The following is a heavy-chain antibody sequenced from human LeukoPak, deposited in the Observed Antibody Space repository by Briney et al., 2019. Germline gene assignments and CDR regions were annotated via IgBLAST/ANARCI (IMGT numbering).Heavy chain of an antibody. V-gene: IGHV1-8*01. CDR1: GFTFTSYD. CDR3: VRDGEGAGISVSYWFDP. D-gene: IGHD6-13*01. CDR2: MNPNTGNT. J-gene: IGHJ5*02. Sequence: ASVKVSCKASGFTFTSYDINWVRQASGQGFEWMGWMNPNTGNTGYAQKFQGRVTMTRDTSTSTAYMELRGLRSEDTAVYYCVRDGEGAGISVSYWFDPWGQGTLVTVSS.